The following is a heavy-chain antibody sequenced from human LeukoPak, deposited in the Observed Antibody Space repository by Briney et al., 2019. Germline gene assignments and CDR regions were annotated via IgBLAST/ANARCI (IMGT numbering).Heavy chain of an antibody. CDR3: AKAVKNSNYVDY. CDR1: GFTFSSYA. J-gene: IGHJ4*02. CDR2: ISYDGSNK. D-gene: IGHD4-11*01. V-gene: IGHV3-30-3*01. Sequence: GRSLRLSCAASGFTFSSYAMHWVRQAPGRGLEWVAVISYDGSNKYYADSVKGRFTISRDNSKNTLYLQMNSLRAEDTAVYYCAKAVKNSNYVDYWGQGTLVTVSS.